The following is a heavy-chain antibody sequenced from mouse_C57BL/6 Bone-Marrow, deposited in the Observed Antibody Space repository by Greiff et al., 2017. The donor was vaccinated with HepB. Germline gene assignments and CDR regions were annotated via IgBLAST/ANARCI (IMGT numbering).Heavy chain of an antibody. J-gene: IGHJ4*01. V-gene: IGHV2-2*01. CDR3: ARKVLSPRGGAMDY. Sequence: VQLQESGPGLVQPSQSLSITCTVSGFSFTSYGVHWVRQSPGKGLEWLGVIWSGGSTDYNAAFISRLSISKDNSKSQVFFKMNSLQADDTAIYYCARKVLSPRGGAMDYWGQGTSVTVSS. CDR2: IWSGGST. D-gene: IGHD3-3*01. CDR1: GFSFTSYG.